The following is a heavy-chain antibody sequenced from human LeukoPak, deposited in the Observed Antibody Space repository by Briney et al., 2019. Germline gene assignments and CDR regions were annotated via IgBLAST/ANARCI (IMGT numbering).Heavy chain of an antibody. CDR1: GGSISSYY. CDR3: AREGIVESFDI. D-gene: IGHD2-15*01. J-gene: IGHJ3*02. V-gene: IGHV4-59*01. CDR2: IYYSGST. Sequence: SETPSLTCTVSGGSISSYYWSWIRQPPGKGLEWIGYIYYSGSTNYNPSLKSRVTIPVDTSKNQFSLKLSSVTAADTAVYYCAREGIVESFDIWGQGTMVTVSS.